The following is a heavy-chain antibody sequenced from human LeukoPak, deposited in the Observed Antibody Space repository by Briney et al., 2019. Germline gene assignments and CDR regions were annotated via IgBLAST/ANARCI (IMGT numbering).Heavy chain of an antibody. CDR2: ISYDGGNK. V-gene: IGHV3-30-3*01. CDR1: GFTFSSYA. CDR3: ARDGMGVVPAALDY. D-gene: IGHD2-2*01. J-gene: IGHJ4*02. Sequence: GGSLRLSCAASGFTFSSYAMHWVRQAPGKGLEWVAVISYDGGNKYYADSVKGRFTISRDNSKNTLYLRMNSLRAEDTAVYYCARDGMGVVPAALDYWGQGTLVTVSS.